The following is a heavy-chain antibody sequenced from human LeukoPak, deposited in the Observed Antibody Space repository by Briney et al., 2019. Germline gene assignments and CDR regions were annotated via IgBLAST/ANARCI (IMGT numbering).Heavy chain of an antibody. Sequence: GGSLRLSCAASGFTFSIYAMSWVRQAPGKGLEWVSSISGGGTDTYYADSVKGRFTVSRDNSNNILYLHMNSLTAADTALYYCATDLTTAPGNVFHFDHWGQGILVTVSS. J-gene: IGHJ4*02. CDR2: ISGGGTDT. CDR3: ATDLTTAPGNVFHFDH. CDR1: GFTFSIYA. D-gene: IGHD1-1*01. V-gene: IGHV3-23*03.